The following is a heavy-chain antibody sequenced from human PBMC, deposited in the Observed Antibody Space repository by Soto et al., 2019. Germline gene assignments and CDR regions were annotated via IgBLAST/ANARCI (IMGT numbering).Heavy chain of an antibody. CDR2: MNPNNGNT. J-gene: IGHJ3*02. V-gene: IGHV1-8*01. CDR3: AREGLTFGPGAVGGAFDI. CDR1: GYTFTSYD. Sequence: ASVKVSCKASGYTFTSYDIHWVRQATGQGLEWMGWMNPNNGNTGYAQKFQDRVTITADESANIVYMELSSLRSEDTAIYYCAREGLTFGPGAVGGAFDIWGQGTLVTVSS. D-gene: IGHD2-2*01.